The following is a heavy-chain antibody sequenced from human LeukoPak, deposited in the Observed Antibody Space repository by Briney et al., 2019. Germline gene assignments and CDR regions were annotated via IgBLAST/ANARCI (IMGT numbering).Heavy chain of an antibody. D-gene: IGHD3-10*01. V-gene: IGHV3-48*01. J-gene: IGHJ4*02. CDR2: ISSSSSTI. CDR3: ASSMVRGPRKDFDY. Sequence: GGSLRLSCAASGFTFSSYSMNWVRQAPGKGLEWVSYISSSSSTIYYADSVKGRFTISRDNAKNTLYLQMNSLRAEDTAVYYCASSMVRGPRKDFDYWGQGTLVTVSS. CDR1: GFTFSSYS.